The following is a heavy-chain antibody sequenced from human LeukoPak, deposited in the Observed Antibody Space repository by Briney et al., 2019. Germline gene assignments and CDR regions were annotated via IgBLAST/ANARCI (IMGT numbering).Heavy chain of an antibody. Sequence: PGGSLRLSCAASGFTFSDAWMSWVRQAPGKGLEWVGRIKSKTDGGTTDYAAPVKGRFTISRDDSKNTLYLQMNSLKTEDTAVYYCTTDFNGDYDPYFDYWGQGTLVTVSS. CDR3: TTDFNGDYDPYFDY. CDR1: GFTFSDAW. V-gene: IGHV3-15*01. CDR2: IKSKTDGGTT. J-gene: IGHJ4*02. D-gene: IGHD4-17*01.